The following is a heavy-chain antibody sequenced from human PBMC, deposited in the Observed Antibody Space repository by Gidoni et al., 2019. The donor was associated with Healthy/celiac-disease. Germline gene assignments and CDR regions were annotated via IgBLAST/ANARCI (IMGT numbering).Heavy chain of an antibody. V-gene: IGHV4-34*01. J-gene: IGHJ6*03. CDR1: GGSFSGYY. CDR3: ARSTSMVRGVRQYYYYYYMDV. D-gene: IGHD3-10*01. CDR2: INHSGST. Sequence: QVQLQQWGAGLLKTSETLSLTCAVYGGSFSGYYWSWIRQPPGKGLEWIGEINHSGSTNYNPSLKSRVTISVDTSKNQFSLKLSSVTAADTAVYYCARSTSMVRGVRQYYYYYYMDVWGKGTTVTVSS.